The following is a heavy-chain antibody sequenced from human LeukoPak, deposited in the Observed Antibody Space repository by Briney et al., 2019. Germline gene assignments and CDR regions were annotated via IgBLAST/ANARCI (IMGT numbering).Heavy chain of an antibody. V-gene: IGHV3-66*01. Sequence: PGGSLRLSCAASGFTVSSNYMSWVRQAPGKGLEWVSVIYSGGSTYYADSVRGRFTISRDNSKNTLYLQMNSLRAEDTAVYYGARESRGTLDYWGQGTLVTVSS. CDR3: ARESRGTLDY. CDR1: GFTVSSNY. CDR2: IYSGGST. D-gene: IGHD3-10*01. J-gene: IGHJ4*02.